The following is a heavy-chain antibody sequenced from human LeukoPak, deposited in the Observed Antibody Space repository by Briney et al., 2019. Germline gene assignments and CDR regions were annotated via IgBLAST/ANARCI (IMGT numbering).Heavy chain of an antibody. D-gene: IGHD3-22*01. CDR1: GFTFSSYW. J-gene: IGHJ4*02. Sequence: GGSLRLSCEVSGFTFSSYWMNWVRQAPGKGLEWVANIKQDGSDKYYVDSVKGRFTISRDNAKNSLYLQMNSLRAEDTAVYYCAKDRYYYDSSGYYDYWGQGTLVTVSS. CDR2: IKQDGSDK. CDR3: AKDRYYYDSSGYYDY. V-gene: IGHV3-7*01.